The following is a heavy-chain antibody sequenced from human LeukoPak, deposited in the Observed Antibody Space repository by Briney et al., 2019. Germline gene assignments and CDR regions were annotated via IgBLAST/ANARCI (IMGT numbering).Heavy chain of an antibody. CDR1: GGSISSYY. D-gene: IGHD3-22*01. CDR3: ARDRTFIDSSGYHPDGLGY. Sequence: SETLSLTCTVSGGSISSYYWSWIRQPPGKGLEWIGYIYYSGSTNYNPSLKSRVTISVDTSKNQFSLKLSSVTAADTAVYYCARDRTFIDSSGYHPDGLGYWGQGALVTVSS. CDR2: IYYSGST. V-gene: IGHV4-59*01. J-gene: IGHJ4*02.